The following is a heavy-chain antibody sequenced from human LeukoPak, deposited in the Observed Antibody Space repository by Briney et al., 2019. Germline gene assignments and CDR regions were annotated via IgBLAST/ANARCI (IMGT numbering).Heavy chain of an antibody. D-gene: IGHD5-24*01. CDR1: GYTFTSYY. Sequence: ASVKVSCKASGYTFTSYYMHWVQQAPGQGLEWIGIINPSGGSTSYAQKFQGRVTMTRDTSTSTVYMELSSLRSEDTAVYYCARSPRDGYFDYWGQGTLVTVSS. V-gene: IGHV1-46*01. CDR3: ARSPRDGYFDY. CDR2: INPSGGST. J-gene: IGHJ4*02.